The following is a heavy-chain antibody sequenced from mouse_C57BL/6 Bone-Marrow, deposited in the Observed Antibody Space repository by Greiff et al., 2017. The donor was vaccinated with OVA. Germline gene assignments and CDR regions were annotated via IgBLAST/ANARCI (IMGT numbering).Heavy chain of an antibody. CDR2: IRNKANGYTT. J-gene: IGHJ2*01. CDR3: ARSYYSKDY. Sequence: DVMLVESGGGLVQPGGSLSLSCAASGFTFTDYYMSWVRQPPGKALEWLGFIRNKANGYTTKYSASVKGRFTISTDNSQSILYLQMNAVRAEDSATYYCARSYYSKDYWGKGTTLTVSS. V-gene: IGHV7-3*01. D-gene: IGHD2-5*01. CDR1: GFTFTDYY.